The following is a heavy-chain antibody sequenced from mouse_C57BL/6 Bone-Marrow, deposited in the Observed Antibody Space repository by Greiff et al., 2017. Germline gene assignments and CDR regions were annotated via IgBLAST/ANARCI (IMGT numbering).Heavy chain of an antibody. Sequence: VQLQQPGAELVRPGTSVKLSCKASGYTFTSYWMHWVKQRPGQGLEWIGVIDPPDSYTNYNQKFKGKATLTVDTSSSTAYMQLSSLTSEDAAVNYCAGTYYDDEGCAYWGQGTLVTVSA. V-gene: IGHV1-59*01. CDR3: AGTYYDDEGCAY. D-gene: IGHD2-4*01. CDR2: IDPPDSYT. CDR1: GYTFTSYW. J-gene: IGHJ3*01.